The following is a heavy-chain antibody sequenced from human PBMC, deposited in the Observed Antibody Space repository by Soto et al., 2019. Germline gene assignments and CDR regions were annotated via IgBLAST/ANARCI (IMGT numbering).Heavy chain of an antibody. Sequence: ASVKVSCKASGYTFTGYYMHWVRQAPGQGLEWMGWINPNSGGTNYAQKFQGWVTMTRDTSISTAYMKLRRLRSDDTAVYYCARAPYYYDSSGALYYFDYWGQGTLVTVSS. D-gene: IGHD3-22*01. CDR3: ARAPYYYDSSGALYYFDY. CDR1: GYTFTGYY. J-gene: IGHJ4*02. V-gene: IGHV1-2*04. CDR2: INPNSGGT.